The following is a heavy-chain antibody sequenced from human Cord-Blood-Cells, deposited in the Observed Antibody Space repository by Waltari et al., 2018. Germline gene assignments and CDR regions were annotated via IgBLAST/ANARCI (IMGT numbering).Heavy chain of an antibody. Sequence: QVQLVESGGGVVQPGRSLRLSCAASGFTFSSYGMPWVRQAPGKGLEWVAVISYDGSNKYYADSVKGRFTISRDNSKNTLYLQMNSLRAEDTAVYYCAKSSGSGSYYDYYYYYMDVWGKGTTVTVSS. V-gene: IGHV3-30*18. CDR2: ISYDGSNK. CDR1: GFTFSSYG. J-gene: IGHJ6*03. D-gene: IGHD3-10*01. CDR3: AKSSGSGSYYDYYYYYMDV.